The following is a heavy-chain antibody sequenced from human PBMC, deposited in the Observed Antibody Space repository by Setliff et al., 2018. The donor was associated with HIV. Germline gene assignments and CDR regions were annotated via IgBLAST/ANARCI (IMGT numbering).Heavy chain of an antibody. J-gene: IGHJ6*03. CDR3: ARAAVAGLDPYYYYYYMDV. D-gene: IGHD6-19*01. CDR1: GGTFSSYA. V-gene: IGHV1-69*13. CDR2: IIPIFGTA. Sequence: SVKVSCKASGGTFSSYAISWVRQAPGKGLEWMGGIIPIFGTANYAQKFQGRVTITADESTSTAYMELSSLRSEDTAVYYCARAAVAGLDPYYYYYYMDVWGKGTTVTVSS.